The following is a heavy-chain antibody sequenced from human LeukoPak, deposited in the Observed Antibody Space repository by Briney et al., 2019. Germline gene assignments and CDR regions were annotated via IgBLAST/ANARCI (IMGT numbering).Heavy chain of an antibody. J-gene: IGHJ6*03. Sequence: SVKVSCKASGGTFSSYAISWVRQAPGQGLQWMGGIIPIFGTANYAQKFQGRVTITADESTSTAYMELSSLRSEDTAVYYCATGRTYYYDNSGYYGTGYYYMDVWGKGTTVTVSS. CDR3: ATGRTYYYDNSGYYGTGYYYMDV. CDR2: IIPIFGTA. V-gene: IGHV1-69*01. CDR1: GGTFSSYA. D-gene: IGHD3-22*01.